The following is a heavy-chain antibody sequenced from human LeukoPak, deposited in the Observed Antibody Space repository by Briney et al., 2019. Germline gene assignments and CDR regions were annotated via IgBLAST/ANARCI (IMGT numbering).Heavy chain of an antibody. Sequence: GGSLRLSCAASGFTFSSYWMSWVRQSPGKGLEWVANINQDGSENHYVDSVKGRFTISRDNAKNSVFVQMNGLRVEDTAVYYRVRAGGSSWSDFWGQGTLVTVSS. CDR3: VRAGGSSWSDF. V-gene: IGHV3-7*01. J-gene: IGHJ4*02. CDR2: INQDGSEN. D-gene: IGHD6-13*01. CDR1: GFTFSSYW.